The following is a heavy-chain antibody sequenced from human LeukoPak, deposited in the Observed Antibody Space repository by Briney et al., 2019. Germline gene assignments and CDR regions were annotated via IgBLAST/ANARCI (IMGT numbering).Heavy chain of an antibody. Sequence: ASVKVSCKASGYTFTSYYMHWVRQAPGKGLEWMGLINPSGSSTSYAQKFQGRLSLTRDMSTSTDYMELSSLRSEDTAVYYCARNYYEYYDTSGYYANWGQGTLVTVSS. CDR2: INPSGSST. J-gene: IGHJ4*02. D-gene: IGHD3-22*01. V-gene: IGHV1-46*01. CDR1: GYTFTSYY. CDR3: ARNYYEYYDTSGYYAN.